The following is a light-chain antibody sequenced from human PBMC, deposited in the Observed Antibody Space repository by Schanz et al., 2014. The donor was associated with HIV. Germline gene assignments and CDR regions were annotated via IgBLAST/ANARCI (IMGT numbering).Light chain of an antibody. V-gene: IGLV2-8*01. CDR1: SGDVSVHNY. J-gene: IGLJ2*01. Sequence: QSALTQPPAASGSPGQSVTISCTEASGDVSVHNYVSWYQQHPGKAPKLIIFDVSERPSAVPDRFSGSKSGNTASLTVSGLQPXXXXXXXXXXXXXXNXLVFGGGTKLTVL. CDR2: DVS. CDR3: XXXXXXNXLV.